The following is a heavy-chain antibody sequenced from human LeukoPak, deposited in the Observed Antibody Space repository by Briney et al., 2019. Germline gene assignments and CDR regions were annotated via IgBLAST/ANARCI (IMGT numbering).Heavy chain of an antibody. CDR3: ARDLYQWLPSKRPRDYYYDMDV. CDR1: GYTFSCYY. V-gene: IGHV1-2*02. D-gene: IGHD6-19*01. CDR2: INPNSGGT. Sequence: GASVKVSCKASGYTFSCYYRHWVRQAPGQGLEYMGWINPNSGGTNYAQKFQGRVTMTRDTSISTAYMELSRLRSDDKAVYYCARDLYQWLPSKRPRDYYYDMDVWGEGTTVTVSS. J-gene: IGHJ6*04.